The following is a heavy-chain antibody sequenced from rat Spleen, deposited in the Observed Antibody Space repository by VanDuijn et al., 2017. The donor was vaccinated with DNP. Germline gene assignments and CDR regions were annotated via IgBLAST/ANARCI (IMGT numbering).Heavy chain of an antibody. CDR2: ISTSGSRT. CDR3: TRGSSLPGYLDY. CDR1: GFTFSNYY. V-gene: IGHV5-27*01. Sequence: EVQLVESGGGLVQPGRSLKLSCAASGFTFSNYYMAWVRQAPKKGLEWVATISTSGSRTYYPDSVKGRFTISRDNGESSLYLQMNSLWSEDTATYYGTRGSSLPGYLDYWGQGVLVTVSS. D-gene: IGHD1-4*01. J-gene: IGHJ2*01.